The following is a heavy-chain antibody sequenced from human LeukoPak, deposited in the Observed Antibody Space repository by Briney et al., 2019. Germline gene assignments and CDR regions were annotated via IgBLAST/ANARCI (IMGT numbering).Heavy chain of an antibody. CDR2: IKQDGSEK. D-gene: IGHD2-15*01. Sequence: GGSLRLSCAASGFTFSSYWMSWVRQAPGKGLEWVANIKQDGSEKYYVDSVKGRFTISRDNAKNSLYLQMNSLRAEDTAVYYCARTDGSNVANPLDYWGQGTLVTVSS. CDR1: GFTFSSYW. J-gene: IGHJ4*02. CDR3: ARTDGSNVANPLDY. V-gene: IGHV3-7*01.